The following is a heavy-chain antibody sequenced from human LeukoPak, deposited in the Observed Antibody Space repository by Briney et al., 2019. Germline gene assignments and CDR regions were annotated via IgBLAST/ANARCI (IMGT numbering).Heavy chain of an antibody. Sequence: SVKPASNASAGSLSSFTIRWVRHADGQLLEWMGRIIPILGLANYGQKFQGRVSITADKSTSTAYMELSSLRSEDTAVYYCARAPTYDLGFDPWGQGTLVTVSS. CDR1: AGSLSSFT. CDR2: IIPILGLA. V-gene: IGHV1-69*02. CDR3: ARAPTYDLGFDP. J-gene: IGHJ5*02. D-gene: IGHD3-3*01.